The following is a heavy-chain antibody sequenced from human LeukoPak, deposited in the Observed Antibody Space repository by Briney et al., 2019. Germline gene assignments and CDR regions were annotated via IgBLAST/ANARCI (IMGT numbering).Heavy chain of an antibody. CDR3: AKAQGSELPSITDY. CDR2: ISWNSGSI. D-gene: IGHD3-16*02. J-gene: IGHJ4*02. CDR1: GFTFDDYA. Sequence: GGSLRLSCAASGFTFDDYAMHWVRQAPGKGLEWVSGISWNSGSIGYADSVKGRFTISRDNAKNSLYLQMNSLRAEDTALYYCAKAQGSELPSITDYWGQGTLVTVSS. V-gene: IGHV3-9*01.